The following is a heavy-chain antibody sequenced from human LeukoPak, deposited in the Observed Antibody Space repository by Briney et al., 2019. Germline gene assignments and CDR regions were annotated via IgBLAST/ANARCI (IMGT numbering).Heavy chain of an antibody. CDR3: ARGFYCSSTSCYFFDP. J-gene: IGHJ5*02. Sequence: GASVKVSCKVSGYTLTELSMHWVRQAPGKGLEWMGGFDPEDGETIYAQKFQGRVTMTEDTSTDTAYMELSSLRSEDTAVYYCARGFYCSSTSCYFFDPWGQGTLVTVSS. D-gene: IGHD2-2*01. V-gene: IGHV1-24*01. CDR1: GYTLTELS. CDR2: FDPEDGET.